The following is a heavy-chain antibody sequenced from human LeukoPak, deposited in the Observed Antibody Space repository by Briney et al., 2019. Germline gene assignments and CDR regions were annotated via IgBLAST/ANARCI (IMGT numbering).Heavy chain of an antibody. CDR2: ISAHYGNT. CDR3: ARDFFHGHCSGLTCFLLDS. J-gene: IGHJ4*02. Sequence: GASVKVSCKASGYTFTSYGITWVRQAPGQGLEWMGWISAHYGNTNYAQKFQGRLTMTTDTSTNTAYMELRSLRPDDTAVYFCARDFFHGHCSGLTCFLLDSWGQGSLVTASS. CDR1: GYTFTSYG. D-gene: IGHD2-15*01. V-gene: IGHV1-18*01.